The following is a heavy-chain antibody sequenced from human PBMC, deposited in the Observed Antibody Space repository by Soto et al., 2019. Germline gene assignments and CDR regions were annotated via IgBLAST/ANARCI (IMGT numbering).Heavy chain of an antibody. V-gene: IGHV4-31*03. CDR1: GGSISSGGYY. J-gene: IGHJ3*02. Sequence: QVQLQESGPGLVKPSQTLSLTCTVPGGSISSGGYYWSWIRQHPGKVLEWIGYIYYSGSTYYNPSIKSRVTISVDTSKNQFSLKLSSVTAADTAVYYCARDQATVTPLNAFDIWGQGTMVTVSS. D-gene: IGHD4-17*01. CDR2: IYYSGST. CDR3: ARDQATVTPLNAFDI.